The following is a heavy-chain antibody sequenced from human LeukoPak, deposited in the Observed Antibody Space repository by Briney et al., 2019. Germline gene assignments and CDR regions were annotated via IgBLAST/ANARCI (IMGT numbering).Heavy chain of an antibody. CDR2: INSDGSRT. J-gene: IGHJ4*02. CDR3: ARELPREVTLDY. CDR1: GFTLSSYE. V-gene: IGHV3-74*01. Sequence: RGCLRLSCAASGFTLSSYEMHWIRQAPGKGLVWVSRINSDGSRTGYADSVKGRFTISRDNAKNTLYLQMNSLRAEDTAIYYCARELPREVTLDYWGQGTLVTVSS. D-gene: IGHD2-21*02.